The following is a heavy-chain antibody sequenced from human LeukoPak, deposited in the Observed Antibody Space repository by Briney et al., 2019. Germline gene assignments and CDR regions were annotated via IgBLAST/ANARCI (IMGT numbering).Heavy chain of an antibody. J-gene: IGHJ3*02. CDR3: ARDSRRQWLISRGAFDI. Sequence: PGGSLRLSCAASGFTFSDYYMSWIRQAPGKGLEWVSYISSSGSTIYYADSVKGRFTISRDNAKNSLYLQMNSLRAEDTALYYCARDSRRQWLISRGAFDIWVKGQWSPSLQ. V-gene: IGHV3-11*01. CDR2: ISSSGSTI. CDR1: GFTFSDYY. D-gene: IGHD6-19*01.